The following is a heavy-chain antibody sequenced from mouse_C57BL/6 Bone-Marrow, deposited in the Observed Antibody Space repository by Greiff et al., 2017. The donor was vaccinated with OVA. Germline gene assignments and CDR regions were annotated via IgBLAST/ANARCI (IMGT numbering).Heavy chain of an antibody. CDR2: IYPRSGNT. J-gene: IGHJ3*01. CDR1: GYTFTSYG. CDR3: ASRLYYYGSTWFDY. D-gene: IGHD1-1*01. Sequence: QVQLQQSGAELARPGASVKLSCKASGYTFTSYGISWVKQRTGQGLEWIGEIYPRSGNTYYNEKFKGKATLTADKSSSTAYMELRSLTSEDAAVYFCASRLYYYGSTWFDYWGQGTLVTVSA. V-gene: IGHV1-81*01.